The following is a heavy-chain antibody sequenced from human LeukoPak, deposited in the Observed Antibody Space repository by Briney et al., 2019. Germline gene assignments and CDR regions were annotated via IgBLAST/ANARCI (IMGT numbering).Heavy chain of an antibody. CDR2: ISGNGAQT. J-gene: IGHJ4*02. V-gene: IGHV3-23*01. CDR3: AKDLGYSYGWVDY. CDR1: GFSFHTHA. D-gene: IGHD5-18*01. Sequence: GRSLRLSCTASGFSFHTHAMSWVRQAPGKGLEWVSTISGNGAQTFSAGSVKGRFTISRDNSRTTLYLQMNNLRAEDTALYYCAKDLGYSYGWVDYWGQGILVTVSS.